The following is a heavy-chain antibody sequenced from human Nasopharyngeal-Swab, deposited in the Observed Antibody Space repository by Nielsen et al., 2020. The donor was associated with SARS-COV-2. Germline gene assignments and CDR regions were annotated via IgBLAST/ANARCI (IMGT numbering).Heavy chain of an antibody. Sequence: SETLSLTCTASGGSLNGINYYWGWIRQPPGKGLAWIGSIYYSGSAYYNPSLKSRVTISVDTSKNQFSLKLSSVTAADTAVYYCARNEFRSGYYGTAEYYGLDVWGQGTTVTVSS. J-gene: IGHJ6*02. CDR3: ARNEFRSGYYGTAEYYGLDV. CDR2: IYYSGSA. V-gene: IGHV4-39*07. CDR1: GGSLNGINYY. D-gene: IGHD3-3*01.